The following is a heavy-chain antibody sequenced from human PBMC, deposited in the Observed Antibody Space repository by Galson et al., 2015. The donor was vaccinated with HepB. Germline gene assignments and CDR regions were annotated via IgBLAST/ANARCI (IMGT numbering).Heavy chain of an antibody. CDR1: GFTFSTYA. Sequence: SLRLSCAASGFTFSTYAMSWVRQAPGKGLDWVSAISGSGGSTYYADSVQGRFTISRDNSKNTLYLQMNSLRAEDTAVYYCVKEGGIAAAGSKEVVDYWGQGTLVTVSS. CDR2: ISGSGGST. CDR3: VKEGGIAAAGSKEVVDY. V-gene: IGHV3-23*01. J-gene: IGHJ4*02. D-gene: IGHD6-13*01.